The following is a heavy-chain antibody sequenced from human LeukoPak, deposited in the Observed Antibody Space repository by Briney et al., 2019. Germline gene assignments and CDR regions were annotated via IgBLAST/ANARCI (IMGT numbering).Heavy chain of an antibody. CDR1: GGSISSSSYY. J-gene: IGHJ4*02. V-gene: IGHV4-39*07. CDR3: ARALRIAAGGDY. Sequence: SETLSLTCTVSGGSISSSSYYWGWIRQPPGKGLEWIGSIYYSGSTYYNPSLKSRVTISVDTSKNQFSLKLSSVTAADTAVYYCARALRIAAGGDYWGQGTLVTVSS. D-gene: IGHD6-25*01. CDR2: IYYSGST.